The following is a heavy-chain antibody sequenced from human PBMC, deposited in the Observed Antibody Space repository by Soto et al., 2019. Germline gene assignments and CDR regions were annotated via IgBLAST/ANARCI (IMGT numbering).Heavy chain of an antibody. Sequence: QVQLVQSGAEVKRPGSSVKVSCKASGDTFNFYSINWVRQAPGLGLEWMGRVNPIVSMSNYAQKFQGRVTMTADKSTSTAYMELRRLRCEDTAIYYCASSYGSGYRAFDYWGQGALVTVSS. J-gene: IGHJ4*02. CDR3: ASSYGSGYRAFDY. D-gene: IGHD3-10*01. V-gene: IGHV1-69*02. CDR1: GDTFNFYS. CDR2: VNPIVSMS.